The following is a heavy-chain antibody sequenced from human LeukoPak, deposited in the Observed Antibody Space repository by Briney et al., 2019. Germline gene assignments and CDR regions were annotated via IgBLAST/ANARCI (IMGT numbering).Heavy chain of an antibody. CDR3: ARDTGYSSSWPDY. CDR1: GFTFSSYA. CDR2: ISYDGSNK. V-gene: IGHV3-30-3*01. J-gene: IGHJ4*02. D-gene: IGHD6-13*01. Sequence: GGSLRLSCAASGFTFSSYAMHWVRQAPGKGLEWVAVISYDGSNKYYADSVKGRFTISRDNSKNTLYLQMDSLRAEDTAVYYCARDTGYSSSWPDYWGQGTVVTVSS.